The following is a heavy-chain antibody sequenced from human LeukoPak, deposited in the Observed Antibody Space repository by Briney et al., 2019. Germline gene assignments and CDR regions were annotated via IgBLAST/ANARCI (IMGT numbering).Heavy chain of an antibody. Sequence: SETLSLTCTVSGGSISSGGYYWSWIRQHPGKGLEWIGYIYYSGSTYYNPSLKSRVTISVDTSKNQFSLKLSSVTAADTAVYYCARSDYVDYYGMDVWGQGTTVTVSS. CDR2: IYYSGST. J-gene: IGHJ6*02. CDR3: ARSDYVDYYGMDV. CDR1: GGSISSGGYY. V-gene: IGHV4-31*03. D-gene: IGHD4-17*01.